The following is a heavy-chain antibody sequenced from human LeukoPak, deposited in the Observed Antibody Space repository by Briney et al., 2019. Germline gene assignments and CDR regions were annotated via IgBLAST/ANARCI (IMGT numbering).Heavy chain of an antibody. D-gene: IGHD3-10*01. Sequence: SVKVSCKASGYTFTSYGISWVRQAPGQGLEWMGWISAYNGNTNYAQKLQGRVTMTTDTSTSTAYMELRSLRSDDTAVYYCAREGTGYYGSGSYYNPLFDYWGQGTLVTVSS. V-gene: IGHV1-18*01. CDR2: ISAYNGNT. CDR1: GYTFTSYG. J-gene: IGHJ4*02. CDR3: AREGTGYYGSGSYYNPLFDY.